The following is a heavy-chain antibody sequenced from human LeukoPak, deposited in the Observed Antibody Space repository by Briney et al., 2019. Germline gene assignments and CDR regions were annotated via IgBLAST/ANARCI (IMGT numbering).Heavy chain of an antibody. V-gene: IGHV1-69*04. CDR1: GGTFSSYA. D-gene: IGHD4-17*01. CDR2: IIPILGIA. CDR3: ASELVTTPYYFDY. J-gene: IGHJ4*02. Sequence: SVKVSCKASGGTFSSYAISWVRQAPGQGLEWMGRIIPILGIANYAQKFQGRVTITADKSTSTAYMELSSLRAEDTAVYYCASELVTTPYYFDYWGQGTLVTISS.